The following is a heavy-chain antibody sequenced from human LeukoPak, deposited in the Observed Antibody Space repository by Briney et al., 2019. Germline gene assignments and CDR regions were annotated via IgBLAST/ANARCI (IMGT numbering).Heavy chain of an antibody. J-gene: IGHJ6*02. CDR3: TAYDPSDYYGMDV. V-gene: IGHV3-49*04. Sequence: PGLSLRLSCTASGFTFGDYAMTWVRQAPGKGLEWVGFIRSKAYGGTTEFAASVKGRFIISRDDSKSIAYLQMNSLKTEDTAVYYCTAYDPSDYYGMDVWGQGTTVTVSS. CDR2: IRSKAYGGTT. D-gene: IGHD5-12*01. CDR1: GFTFGDYA.